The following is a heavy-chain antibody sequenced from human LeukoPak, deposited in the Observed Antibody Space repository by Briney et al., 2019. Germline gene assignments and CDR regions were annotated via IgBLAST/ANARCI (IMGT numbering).Heavy chain of an antibody. D-gene: IGHD4-17*01. V-gene: IGHV1-18*01. J-gene: IGHJ4*02. Sequence: GASVKVSCKASGYTFTSYGISWVRQAPGQGLEWMGWISAYNGNTNYAQKLQGRVTMTTDTSTSTAYMELRSLRSDDTAVYYCATTVTTFRVSYYFDYWGQGTLVTVSS. CDR2: ISAYNGNT. CDR1: GYTFTSYG. CDR3: ATTVTTFRVSYYFDY.